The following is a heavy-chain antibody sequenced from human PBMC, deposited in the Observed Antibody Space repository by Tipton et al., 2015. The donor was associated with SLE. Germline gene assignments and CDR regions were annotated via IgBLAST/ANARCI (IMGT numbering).Heavy chain of an antibody. CDR2: ISYDGSNK. J-gene: IGHJ4*02. D-gene: IGHD2-15*01. CDR3: SKGEHCGGSTWYSADY. V-gene: IGHV3-30*04. CDR1: GFTFSSYA. Sequence: SLRLSCAASGFTFSSYAMHWVRQAPGKGLEWVAVISYDGSNKYYADSVKGRFTISRDNSKNALFLQMNNLRAEDTAVYYCSKGEHCGGSTWYSADYWGQGSLVPVSS.